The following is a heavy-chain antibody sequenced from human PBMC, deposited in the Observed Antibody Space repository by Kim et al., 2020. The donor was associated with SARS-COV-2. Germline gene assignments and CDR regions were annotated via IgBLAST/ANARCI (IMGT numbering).Heavy chain of an antibody. J-gene: IGHJ3*02. CDR2: T. Sequence: TDYAGSVKGRFTIYRDNAENTLYLRMSSLRVEDTAVYYCARDGATGAFDIWGQGTMVTVSS. D-gene: IGHD5-12*01. CDR3: ARDGATGAFDI. V-gene: IGHV3-74*01.